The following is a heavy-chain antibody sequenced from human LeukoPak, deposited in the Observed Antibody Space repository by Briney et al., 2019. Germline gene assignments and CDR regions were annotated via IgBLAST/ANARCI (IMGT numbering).Heavy chain of an antibody. CDR3: ARVLWFGELPPDY. CDR2: INPNSGGT. D-gene: IGHD3-10*01. CDR1: GYTFTGYY. J-gene: IGHJ4*02. V-gene: IGHV1-2*02. Sequence: GASVKVSCKASGYTFTGYYMHWVRQAPGQGLEWMGWINPNSGGTNYAQKFQGRVTMTRDTSISTAYMELRSLRSDDTAVYYCARVLWFGELPPDYWGQGTLVTVSS.